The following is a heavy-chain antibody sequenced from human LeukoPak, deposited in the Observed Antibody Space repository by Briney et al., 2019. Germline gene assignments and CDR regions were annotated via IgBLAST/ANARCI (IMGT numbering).Heavy chain of an antibody. CDR3: ARLKAAAGSNFDY. CDR2: INWNGGST. J-gene: IGHJ4*02. Sequence: GGSLRLSCAASGFTFDDYGMSWVRQAPGKGLEWVSGINWNGGSTSYADSVKGRFTISRDTAKNSLYLQMYSLRAEDTALYYCARLKAAAGSNFDYWGQGTLVTVSS. D-gene: IGHD6-13*01. V-gene: IGHV3-20*04. CDR1: GFTFDDYG.